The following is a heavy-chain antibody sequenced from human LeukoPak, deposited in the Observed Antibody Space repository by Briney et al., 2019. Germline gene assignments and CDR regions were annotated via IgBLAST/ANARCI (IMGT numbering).Heavy chain of an antibody. D-gene: IGHD1-26*01. J-gene: IGHJ4*02. Sequence: GGSLSLFCTASGFTFGDYALNWVRQAPGKGLGCLGFIRSKGHHRTTEYAASVEGRFTISRDDSKSIAYLQMNSLKTEDTAVYYCSRAQTEVGAKYYFDYWGQGTLVTVSS. V-gene: IGHV3-49*04. CDR1: GFTFGDYA. CDR2: IRSKGHHRTT. CDR3: SRAQTEVGAKYYFDY.